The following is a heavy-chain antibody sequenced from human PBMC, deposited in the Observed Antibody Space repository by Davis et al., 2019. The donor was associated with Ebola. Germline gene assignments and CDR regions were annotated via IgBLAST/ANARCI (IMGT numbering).Heavy chain of an antibody. CDR2: ISSSSSTI. Sequence: GESLKISCATSGFTFRNHGMHWVRQAPGKGLEWVSYISSSSSTIYYADSVKGRFTISRDNAKNSLYLQMNSLRAEDTAVYYCARSNVNWNDDWFDPWGQGTLVTVSS. V-gene: IGHV3-48*04. CDR3: ARSNVNWNDDWFDP. D-gene: IGHD1-20*01. CDR1: GFTFRNHG. J-gene: IGHJ5*02.